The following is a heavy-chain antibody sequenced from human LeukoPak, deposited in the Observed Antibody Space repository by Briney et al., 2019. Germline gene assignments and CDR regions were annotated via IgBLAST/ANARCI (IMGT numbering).Heavy chain of an antibody. J-gene: IGHJ4*02. CDR2: ISGSGGST. CDR3: ARELPPVMKYYFDY. CDR1: GFTFSSYA. D-gene: IGHD4-11*01. V-gene: IGHV3-23*01. Sequence: PGGSLRLSCAASGFTFSSYAMGWVRQAPGKGLEWVSVISGSGGSTYYADSVKGRFTISRDNSKNTLYLQMDSLRAEDTAVYYCARELPPVMKYYFDYWGQGTLVTVSS.